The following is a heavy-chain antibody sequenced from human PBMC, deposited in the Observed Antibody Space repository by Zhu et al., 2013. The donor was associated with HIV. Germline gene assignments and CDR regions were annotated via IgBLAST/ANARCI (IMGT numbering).Heavy chain of an antibody. D-gene: IGHD1-26*01. CDR1: GYTFTSYG. V-gene: IGHV1-18*04. J-gene: IGHJ3*02. CDR3: ARKSGSYTAFDI. CDR2: ISAYNGNT. Sequence: QVQLVQSGAEVKKPGASVKVSCKASGYTFTSYGISWVRQAPGQGLEWMGWISAYNGNTNYAQKFQGWVTMTRDTSISTAYMELSRLRSDDTAVYYCARKSGSYTAFDIWGQGTMVTVSS.